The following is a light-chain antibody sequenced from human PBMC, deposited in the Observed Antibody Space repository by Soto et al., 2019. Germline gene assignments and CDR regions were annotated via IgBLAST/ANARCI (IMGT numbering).Light chain of an antibody. J-gene: IGKJ1*01. CDR3: QQYGSSRT. Sequence: EIVLTQSPGTLSLSPGERATLSCRASQSVSSSYLAWYQQKPGQAPRLLIYGASSRATGMPDRFSGSGSGTDFTLTISRLEPEDFAVYYCQQYGSSRTFGQGTKGDIK. CDR2: GAS. V-gene: IGKV3-20*01. CDR1: QSVSSSY.